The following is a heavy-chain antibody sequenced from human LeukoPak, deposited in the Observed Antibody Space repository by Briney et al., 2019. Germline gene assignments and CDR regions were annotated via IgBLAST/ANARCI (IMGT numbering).Heavy chain of an antibody. CDR2: INTDGSST. D-gene: IGHD1-26*01. CDR3: ARDRRIVGATIQTYYMDV. J-gene: IGHJ6*03. CDR1: GFTFSSYW. Sequence: GGSLRLSCAASGFTFSSYWMHWVRQAPGKGLVWVSRINTDGSSTSYADSVKGRFTISRDNAKNSLYLQMNSLRAEDTAVYYCARDRRIVGATIQTYYMDVWGKGTTVTVSS. V-gene: IGHV3-74*01.